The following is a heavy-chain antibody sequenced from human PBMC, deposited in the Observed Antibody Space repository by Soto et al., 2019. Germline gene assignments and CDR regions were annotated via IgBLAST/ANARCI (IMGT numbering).Heavy chain of an antibody. V-gene: IGHV1-18*01. D-gene: IGHD6-19*01. CDR2: ISAYNGNT. CDR3: ARARYSSGSGPYYFDF. Sequence: VSVKVSCKASGYTFTSYGISWVRQAPGQGLEWMGWISAYNGNTNYAQKLQGRVTMTTDTSTSTAYMELRSLRSDDTAVYYCARARYSSGSGPYYFDFWGQGTLVTVSS. J-gene: IGHJ4*02. CDR1: GYTFTSYG.